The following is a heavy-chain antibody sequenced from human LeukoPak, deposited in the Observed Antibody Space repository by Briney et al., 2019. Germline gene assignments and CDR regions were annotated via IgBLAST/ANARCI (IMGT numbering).Heavy chain of an antibody. V-gene: IGHV4-30-4*01. CDR2: IYYSGST. CDR3: ARDRYGSGTQYYYYYGMDV. D-gene: IGHD3-10*01. CDR1: GGSISSGDYY. Sequence: SETLSLTCTVSGGSISSGDYYWSWIRQPPGKGLEWIGYIYYSGSTYYNPSLKSRVTISVDTSKNQFSLKLSSVTAADTAVYYCARDRYGSGTQYYYYYGMDVWGQGTTVTVSS. J-gene: IGHJ6*02.